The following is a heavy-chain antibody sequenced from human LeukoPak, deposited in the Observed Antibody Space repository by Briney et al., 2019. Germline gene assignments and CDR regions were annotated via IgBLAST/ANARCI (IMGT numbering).Heavy chain of an antibody. CDR3: ARQKNSETYWYYFDY. J-gene: IGHJ4*02. V-gene: IGHV5-51*01. CDR1: GYSFSTYW. D-gene: IGHD1-26*01. CDR2: IYPGDSDT. Sequence: GESLKISCKGSGYSFSTYWIGWVRQMRGKGMEWMGIIYPGDSDTTYSPSFQGHVTTSADKSSHTAYLQWSSLKASDTAMYYCARQKNSETYWYYFDYWGQGTLVTVSS.